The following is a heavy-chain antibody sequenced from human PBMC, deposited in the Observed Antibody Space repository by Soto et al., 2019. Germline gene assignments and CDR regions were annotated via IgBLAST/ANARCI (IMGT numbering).Heavy chain of an antibody. CDR2: ISAYNGNT. CDR1: GYTFTSYG. D-gene: IGHD2-15*01. J-gene: IGHJ4*02. Sequence: QVQLVQSGAEVKKPGASVKVSCKASGYTFTSYGISWVRQAPGQGLEWMGWISAYNGNTNYAQKLQGRVTMTTDTSTTTADTELMSLMSAATAVYYYATDHCFRSDYWGQGTLVTVSS. CDR3: ATDHCFRSDY. V-gene: IGHV1-18*01.